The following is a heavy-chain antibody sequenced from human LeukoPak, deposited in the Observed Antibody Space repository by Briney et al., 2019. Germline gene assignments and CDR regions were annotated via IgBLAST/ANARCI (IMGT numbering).Heavy chain of an antibody. CDR1: AYSFTSNY. CDR2: IYPRDGST. J-gene: IGHJ4*02. Sequence: ASVKVSCKASAYSFTSNYIHWVRQAPGQGLEWMGMIYPRDGSTSYAQRFQDRVTVTRDTSTSTVHMELSGLRSEDTAVYYCARDQEGFDYWGQGTQVTVSS. V-gene: IGHV1-46*01. CDR3: ARDQEGFDY.